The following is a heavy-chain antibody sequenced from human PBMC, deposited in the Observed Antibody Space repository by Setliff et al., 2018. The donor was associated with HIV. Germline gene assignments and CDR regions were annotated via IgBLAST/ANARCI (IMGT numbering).Heavy chain of an antibody. D-gene: IGHD6-6*01. CDR2: IDTKTGIP. V-gene: IGHV1-18*01. J-gene: IGHJ4*02. CDR3: ARDEPKNTEAAPAY. CDR1: GYIFTTHA. Sequence: ASVKVSCKASGYIFTTHAINWVRQAPGQGLEWLGRIDTKTGIPKFAQGRVTMTTDTSTSTAYMGLRSLRSDDTAVYYCARDEPKNTEAAPAYWGQGTLVTVSS.